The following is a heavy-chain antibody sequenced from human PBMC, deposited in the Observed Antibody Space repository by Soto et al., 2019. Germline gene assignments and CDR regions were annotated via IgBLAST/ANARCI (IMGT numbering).Heavy chain of an antibody. CDR2: MNPNTGDT. CDR3: AKVSRRGASIDYDY. CDR1: GYTFSNYD. D-gene: IGHD3-22*01. V-gene: IGHV1-8*01. Sequence: QVQLVQSGAEVKEPGASVKVSCRAYGYTFSNYDMNWVRQATGQGPEWIGWMNPNTGDTGYAQKFQGRVTMTRDISTNTAYMELSSLRYEDTAVYYCAKVSRRGASIDYDYWGQGTVVTVSS. J-gene: IGHJ4*02.